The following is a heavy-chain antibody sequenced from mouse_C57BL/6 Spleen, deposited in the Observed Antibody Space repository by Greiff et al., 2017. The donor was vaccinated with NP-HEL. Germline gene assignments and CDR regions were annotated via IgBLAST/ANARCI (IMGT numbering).Heavy chain of an antibody. V-gene: IGHV1-54*01. Sequence: VQLQQSGAELVRPGTSVKVSCKASGYAFTNYLIEWVKQRPGQGLEWIGVINPGSGGTNYNEKFKGKATLTADKSSSTAYMQLSSLTSEDSAVDFCARSETGVLYAMDYWGQGTSVTVSS. D-gene: IGHD4-1*01. CDR1: GYAFTNYL. CDR2: INPGSGGT. CDR3: ARSETGVLYAMDY. J-gene: IGHJ4*01.